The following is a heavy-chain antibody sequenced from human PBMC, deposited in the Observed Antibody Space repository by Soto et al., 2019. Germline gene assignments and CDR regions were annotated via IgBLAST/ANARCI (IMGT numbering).Heavy chain of an antibody. Sequence: PSETLSLTCAVYGGSFSGYYWSWIRQPPGKGLEWIGEINHSGSTNYNPSLKSRVTISVDTSKNQFSLKLSSVTAADTAVYYCARARYSGSYYQAYYFDYWGQGTLVTVSS. CDR2: INHSGST. CDR3: ARARYSGSYYQAYYFDY. V-gene: IGHV4-34*01. D-gene: IGHD1-26*01. CDR1: GGSFSGYY. J-gene: IGHJ4*02.